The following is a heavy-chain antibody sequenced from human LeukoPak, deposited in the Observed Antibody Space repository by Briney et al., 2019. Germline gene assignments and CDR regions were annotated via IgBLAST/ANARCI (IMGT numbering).Heavy chain of an antibody. D-gene: IGHD5-18*01. J-gene: IGHJ4*02. CDR3: AKVRSVGYSYGVPDY. V-gene: IGHV4-39*01. Sequence: PSETLSLTCTVSGGSISSSSYYWGWIRQPPGKGLEWIGSIYYSGSTYYNPSLKSRVTISVDTSKNQFSLKLSSVTAADTAVYYCAKVRSVGYSYGVPDYWGQGTLVTVSS. CDR2: IYYSGST. CDR1: GGSISSSSYY.